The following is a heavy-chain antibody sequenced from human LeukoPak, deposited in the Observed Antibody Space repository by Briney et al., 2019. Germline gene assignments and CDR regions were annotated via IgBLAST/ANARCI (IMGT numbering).Heavy chain of an antibody. CDR2: ISGGDDRT. CDR1: GFFFSSYA. Sequence: GGSLRLSCAASGFFFSSYAMTWVRQAPGKGLEWVSSISGGDDRTYYTDSVKGWFTISRDSSKNTLYLQMNSLRVDDTAVYYCATRPGAIIGPLDYWGQGILVTVSS. CDR3: ATRPGAIIGPLDY. D-gene: IGHD2-2*01. J-gene: IGHJ4*02. V-gene: IGHV3-23*01.